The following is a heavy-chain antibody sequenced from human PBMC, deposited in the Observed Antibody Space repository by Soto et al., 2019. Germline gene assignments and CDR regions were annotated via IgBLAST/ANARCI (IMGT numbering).Heavy chain of an antibody. CDR2: ISFDGSNK. J-gene: IGHJ6*02. CDR1: GFTFSTFG. CDR3: ARGDSSSRPHYYYYGMDV. V-gene: IGHV3-30*03. D-gene: IGHD6-6*01. Sequence: GGSLILSCAASGFTFSTFGMHWVRQAPGKGLEWVAVISFDGSNKYYADSVKGRFTISRDTSKNTLYLQMNSLRDEDTAVYYCARGDSSSRPHYYYYGMDVWGQGTTVTVSS.